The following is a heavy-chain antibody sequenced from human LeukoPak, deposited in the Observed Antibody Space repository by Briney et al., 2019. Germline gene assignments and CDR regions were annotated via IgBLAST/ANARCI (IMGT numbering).Heavy chain of an antibody. CDR3: ARVFRGGSYGIVDWFDP. D-gene: IGHD5-18*01. CDR2: INPNSGGT. J-gene: IGHJ5*02. CDR1: GYTFTGYY. V-gene: IGHV1-2*02. Sequence: ASVKVSCKASGYTFTGYYMHWVRQAPGQGLEWMGWINPNSGGTNYAQKFQGRVTMTRDTSISTAYMELSRLRSDDTAVYYCARVFRGGSYGIVDWFDPWGQGTLVTVSS.